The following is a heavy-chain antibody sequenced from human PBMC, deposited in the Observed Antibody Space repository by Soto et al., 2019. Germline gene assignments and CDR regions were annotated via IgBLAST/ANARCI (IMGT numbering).Heavy chain of an antibody. CDR2: ITSNGGGA. J-gene: IGHJ5*02. Sequence: GGSPRLSCAASGFTFSSYAMNWVRQAPGKGLEWVSIITSNGGGAYYTDSVKGRFTLSRDNSKNTLYLQMNSLRAEDTAVNYCAKSHETGPVRSFDHWGQGTLVTVSS. D-gene: IGHD3-10*02. CDR1: GFTFSSYA. V-gene: IGHV3-23*01. CDR3: AKSHETGPVRSFDH.